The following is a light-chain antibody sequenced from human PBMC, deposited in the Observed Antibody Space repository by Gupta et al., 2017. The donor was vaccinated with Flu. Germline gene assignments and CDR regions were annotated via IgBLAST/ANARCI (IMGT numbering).Light chain of an antibody. Sequence: EIVLPQSPATLSLSPGERATLSCRASQSVSSYLAWYQQKPGQAPRLLIYDASNRATGIPARFSGSGSGTDFTLTISSLEPEDFAVYYCQQRSNWPLTFGGGTKVETK. V-gene: IGKV3-11*01. J-gene: IGKJ4*01. CDR2: DAS. CDR1: QSVSSY. CDR3: QQRSNWPLT.